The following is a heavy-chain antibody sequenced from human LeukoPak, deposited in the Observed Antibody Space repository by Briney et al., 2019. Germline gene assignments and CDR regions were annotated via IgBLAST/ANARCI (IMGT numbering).Heavy chain of an antibody. D-gene: IGHD2-15*01. Sequence: SETLSLTCTVSGGSISSYYWSWIWQPPGKGLEWIGDIYYSGSTNYNPFLKSRVTISVDTSKNQFSLKLSSVTAADTAVYYCARGYCSGGSCLPNLDAFDIWGQGTMVTVSS. V-gene: IGHV4-59*01. CDR3: ARGYCSGGSCLPNLDAFDI. CDR2: IYYSGST. CDR1: GGSISSYY. J-gene: IGHJ3*02.